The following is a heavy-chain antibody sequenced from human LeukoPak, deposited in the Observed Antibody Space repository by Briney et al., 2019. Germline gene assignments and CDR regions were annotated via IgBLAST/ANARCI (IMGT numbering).Heavy chain of an antibody. CDR3: ARSTGLLSYYFDY. D-gene: IGHD5-18*01. V-gene: IGHV4-59*10. Sequence: SETLSLTCAVYGGSFSGYYWSWIRQPAGKGLEWIGRIYTSGSTNYNPSLKSRVTMSVDTSKNQFSLKLSSVTAADTAVYYCARSTGLLSYYFDYWGQGTLVTVSS. CDR1: GGSFSGYY. J-gene: IGHJ4*02. CDR2: IYTSGST.